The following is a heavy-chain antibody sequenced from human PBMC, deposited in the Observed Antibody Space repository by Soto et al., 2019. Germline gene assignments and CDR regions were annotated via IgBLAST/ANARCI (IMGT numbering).Heavy chain of an antibody. D-gene: IGHD6-13*01. CDR1: GFSFSSYD. CDR3: ARAMGSSSGNWFDP. CDR2: IGTAGDT. V-gene: IGHV3-13*01. Sequence: GGSLRLSFAASGFSFSSYDMHWFRQATGKGLEWVSAIGTAGDTYYPGSVKGRFTISRENAKNSLYLQMNSLRAGDTAVYYCARAMGSSSGNWFDPWGQGTLVTVSS. J-gene: IGHJ5*02.